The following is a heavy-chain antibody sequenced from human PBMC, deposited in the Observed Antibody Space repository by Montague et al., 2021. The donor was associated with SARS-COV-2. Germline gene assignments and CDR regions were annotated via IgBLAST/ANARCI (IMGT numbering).Heavy chain of an antibody. D-gene: IGHD5-12*01. CDR1: GGSISSNNYY. Sequence: SETLSLTGTVSGGSISSNNYYWDWIRQPPGKGLEWIGSIYDSGSTYYNPSLKSRVTISVDTSKNHFSLKLNSVTAADTAVYYCARRGRKLLPVATTIGGFDIWGQGTMVTVSS. J-gene: IGHJ3*02. CDR3: ARRGRKLLPVATTIGGFDI. CDR2: IYDSGST. V-gene: IGHV4-39*02.